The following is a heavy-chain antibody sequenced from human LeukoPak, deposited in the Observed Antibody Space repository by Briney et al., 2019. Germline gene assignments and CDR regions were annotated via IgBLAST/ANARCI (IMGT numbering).Heavy chain of an antibody. J-gene: IGHJ5*02. CDR3: ARDRGITTARGVPSWFDP. D-gene: IGHD3-10*01. CDR1: GGSVSSSNYY. CDR2: IYTTGSP. V-gene: IGHV4-61*02. Sequence: PSETLSLTCTVSGGSVSSSNYYWTWIRQPAGKGLEWIGRIYTTGSPSYSPSLKSRVTISVDTSTNRFSLKLTSVSAADTAVYYCARDRGITTARGVPSWFDPWGQGTLVTVSS.